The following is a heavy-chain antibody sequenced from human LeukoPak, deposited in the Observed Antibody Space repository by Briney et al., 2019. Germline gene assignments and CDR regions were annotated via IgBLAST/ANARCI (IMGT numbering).Heavy chain of an antibody. V-gene: IGHV3-23*01. Sequence: GGSLRLSCAASGFTFTSYSVNWVRQAPGKGLEWVSTISGGGGSTYCADSVKGRFTISRDNSKNTLYLQVNSLRAEDTAVYYCAKGGKWDVTPFDYWGQGTLVTVSS. J-gene: IGHJ4*02. CDR2: ISGGGGST. CDR1: GFTFTSYS. CDR3: AKGGKWDVTPFDY. D-gene: IGHD1-26*01.